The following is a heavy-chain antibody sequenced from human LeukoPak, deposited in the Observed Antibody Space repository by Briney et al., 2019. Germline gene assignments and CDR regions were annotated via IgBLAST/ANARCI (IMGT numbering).Heavy chain of an antibody. CDR2: INYSGSNI. D-gene: IGHD6-13*01. CDR3: ARPSSDWPQPRPFDY. Sequence: GGSLRLSCAASGFTFSTYSMNWVRQAPGKGLEWISDINYSGSNIYYADSVKGRFAVSRDNAKNSLYLQMNSLRAEDTAVYYCARPSSDWPQPRPFDYWGQGTLVTVSS. CDR1: GFTFSTYS. V-gene: IGHV3-48*04. J-gene: IGHJ4*02.